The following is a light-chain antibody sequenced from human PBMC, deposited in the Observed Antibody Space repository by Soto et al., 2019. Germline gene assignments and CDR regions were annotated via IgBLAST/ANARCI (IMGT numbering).Light chain of an antibody. CDR2: VNT. CDR1: SSNIGATYD. J-gene: IGLJ3*02. CDR3: QSYDTALRAWV. V-gene: IGLV1-40*01. Sequence: QSVLTQPTSVSGAPGQEVTISCTGSSSNIGATYDVHWYQQLPGAAPKLLIFVNTNRPSGVPDRFSGSKSGTSASLAITGIQDDDEADYYCQSYDTALRAWVFGGGTKLTVL.